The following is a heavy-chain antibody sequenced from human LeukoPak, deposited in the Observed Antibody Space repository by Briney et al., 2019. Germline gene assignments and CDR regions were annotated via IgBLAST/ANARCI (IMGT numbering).Heavy chain of an antibody. CDR2: VNREGTTT. CDR3: ARDLDWILFDY. D-gene: IGHD3-9*01. CDR1: GFTFNTYW. J-gene: IGHJ4*02. V-gene: IGHV3-74*03. Sequence: GGSLRLSCAASGFTFNTYWMHWVHQAPGKGLVWVARVNREGTTTTYADSVKGRFTISRDNAKNTLYLQMNNLRAEGTAVYYCARDLDWILFDYWGQGTLVTVSS.